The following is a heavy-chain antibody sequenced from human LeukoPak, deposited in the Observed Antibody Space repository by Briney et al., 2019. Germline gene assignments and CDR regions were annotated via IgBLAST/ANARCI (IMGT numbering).Heavy chain of an antibody. Sequence: ASVKVSCKASGYTFTSYDINWVRQATGQGLEWMGWMNPNSGNTGYAQKFQGRVTITRNTSMSTAYMELSSLRSEDTAVYYCARGRALYGSGSDYWGQGTLVTVSS. D-gene: IGHD3-10*01. J-gene: IGHJ4*02. CDR1: GYTFTSYD. V-gene: IGHV1-8*03. CDR2: MNPNSGNT. CDR3: ARGRALYGSGSDY.